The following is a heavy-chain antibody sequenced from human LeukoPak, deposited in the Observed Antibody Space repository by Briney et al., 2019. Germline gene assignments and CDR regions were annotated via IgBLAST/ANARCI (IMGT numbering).Heavy chain of an antibody. CDR1: GFTFDACA. CDR3: ATWAFYHSLDV. Sequence: GGSLRLSCEASGFTFDACAMHWARQAPGKGLEWVSLINKDGSATYYADSVKGRFTISRDNSKNSLYLQMNSLRSEDTALYYCATWAFYHSLDVWGQGTTVTVSS. J-gene: IGHJ6*02. D-gene: IGHD1-26*01. CDR2: INKDGSAT. V-gene: IGHV3-43*02.